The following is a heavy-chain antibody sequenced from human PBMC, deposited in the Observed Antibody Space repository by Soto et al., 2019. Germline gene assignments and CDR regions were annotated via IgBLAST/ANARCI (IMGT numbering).Heavy chain of an antibody. D-gene: IGHD4-17*01. CDR1: GYTFTSYD. CDR2: MNTNSGNT. V-gene: IGHV1-8*01. CDR3: ARSTNDYGDRH. Sequence: QVQLVQSGAEVKKPGASVKVSCKASGYTFTSYDITLVRLATGQGLEWMGWMNTNSGNTGDAQKYQGRVTMTRTTSISTAYLELSSLRSEDTAVYYCARSTNDYGDRHWGQGPLVTVSP. J-gene: IGHJ4*02.